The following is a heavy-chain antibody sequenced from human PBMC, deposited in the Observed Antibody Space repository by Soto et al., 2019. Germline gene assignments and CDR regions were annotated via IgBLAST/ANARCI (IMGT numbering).Heavy chain of an antibody. CDR1: GYTFTTYD. CDR3: ARTAWVAKQLVLGY. V-gene: IGHV1-18*01. J-gene: IGHJ4*02. Sequence: QVQLVQSGVEMKKPGASVKVSCKASGYTFTTYDINWVRQAPGQGLEWMGWISTYNGNTNYAQRLQGRVTMTTDTSTNTAYMELKSLRSDDTAIYYCARTAWVAKQLVLGYWGQGTLVTVSS. D-gene: IGHD6-6*01. CDR2: ISTYNGNT.